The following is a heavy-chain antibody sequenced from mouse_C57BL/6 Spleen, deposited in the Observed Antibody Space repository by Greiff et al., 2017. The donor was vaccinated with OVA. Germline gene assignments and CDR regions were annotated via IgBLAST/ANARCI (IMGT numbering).Heavy chain of an antibody. D-gene: IGHD1-3*01. CDR1: GYSFTGYY. J-gene: IGHJ2*01. Sequence: VQLQQSGPELVKPGASVKISCKASGYSFTGYYMNWVKQSPEKSLEWIGEINPSTGGTTYNQKFKAKATLTVDKSSSTAYMQLKSLTSEDSAVYYCAREVDYFDYWGQGTTLTVSS. CDR2: INPSTGGT. V-gene: IGHV1-42*01. CDR3: AREVDYFDY.